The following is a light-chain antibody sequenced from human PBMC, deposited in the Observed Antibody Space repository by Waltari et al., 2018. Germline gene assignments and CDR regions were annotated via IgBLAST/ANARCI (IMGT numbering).Light chain of an antibody. CDR2: DVS. J-gene: IGLJ1*01. CDR3: SSYTSSNSYV. Sequence: QSALTQSASVSGSPGQSITISCTGTSSDVGGYNYVSWYQQHPGKGPKLMTYDVSNRPSGVPNRFSGSKSGNTAALTISGLQAEDEADYYCSSYTSSNSYVFGTGTKVTVL. V-gene: IGLV2-14*03. CDR1: SSDVGGYNY.